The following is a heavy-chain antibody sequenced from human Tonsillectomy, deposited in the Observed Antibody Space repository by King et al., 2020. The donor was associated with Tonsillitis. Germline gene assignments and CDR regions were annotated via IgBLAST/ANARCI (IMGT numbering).Heavy chain of an antibody. V-gene: IGHV4-39*01. CDR2: IYYSGST. CDR1: GGSISSSSYY. D-gene: IGHD3-22*01. Sequence: LQLQESGPGLVKPSETLSLTCTVSGGSISSSSYYWGWIRQPPGKGLEWIGSIYYSGSTYYNPSLKSRVTISVDTSKNQFSLKLSSVTAADTAVYYCARPSYYYDSSGYYGNWFDPWGQGTLVTVSS. J-gene: IGHJ5*02. CDR3: ARPSYYYDSSGYYGNWFDP.